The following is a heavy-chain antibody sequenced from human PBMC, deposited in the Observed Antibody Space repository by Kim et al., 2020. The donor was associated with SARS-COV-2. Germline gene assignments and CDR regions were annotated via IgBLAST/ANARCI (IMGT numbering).Heavy chain of an antibody. Sequence: SETLSLTCAVYGGSFSGYYWSWIRQPPGKGLEWIGEINHSGSTNYNPSLKSRVTISVDTSKNQFSLKLSSVTAADTAVYYCVVSTKNGYSSGWYRQDVGMVDYWGQGTLVTVSS. V-gene: IGHV4-34*01. D-gene: IGHD6-19*01. J-gene: IGHJ4*02. CDR1: GGSFSGYY. CDR2: INHSGST. CDR3: VVSTKNGYSSGWYRQDVGMVDY.